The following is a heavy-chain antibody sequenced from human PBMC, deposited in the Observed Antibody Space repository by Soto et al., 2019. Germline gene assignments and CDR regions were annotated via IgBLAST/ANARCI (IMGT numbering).Heavy chain of an antibody. CDR1: GYTFTSYG. Sequence: QVQLVQSGAEVKKPGASVKVSCKASGYTFTSYGISWVRQAPGQGREWMGWISAYNGNTNYAQKLQGRVTMTTDTSTSTGYMELRSLRSDDTDVYYCARDLVFEWVLYRYFYYMDVWGKGTTVNVFS. V-gene: IGHV1-18*01. D-gene: IGHD3-3*01. J-gene: IGHJ6*03. CDR2: ISAYNGNT. CDR3: ARDLVFEWVLYRYFYYMDV.